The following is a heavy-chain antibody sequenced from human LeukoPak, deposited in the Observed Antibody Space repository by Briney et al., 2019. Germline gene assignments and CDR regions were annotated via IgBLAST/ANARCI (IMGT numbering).Heavy chain of an antibody. CDR1: GGSFSGYY. CDR2: INHSGST. CDR3: ARGRHRFYYDILTGYGLYNWFDP. J-gene: IGHJ5*02. Sequence: ASETLSLTCAVYGGSFSGYYWSWIRQPPGKGLEWIGEINHSGSTNYNPSLKSRVTISVDTSKNQFSLKLSSVTAADTAVYYCARGRHRFYYDILTGYGLYNWFDPWGQGTLVTVSS. D-gene: IGHD3-9*01. V-gene: IGHV4-34*01.